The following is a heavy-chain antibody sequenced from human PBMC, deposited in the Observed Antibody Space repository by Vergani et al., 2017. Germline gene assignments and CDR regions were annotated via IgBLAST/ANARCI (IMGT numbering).Heavy chain of an antibody. J-gene: IGHJ3*02. CDR2: ISAYNGNT. D-gene: IGHD2-21*02. CDR1: GYTFTSYG. CDR3: ARDPRVCGGDCYSPDAFDI. V-gene: IGHV1-18*01. Sequence: QVQLVQSGAEVKKPGASVKVSCKASGYTFTSYGISWVRQAPGQGLEWMGWISAYNGNTNYAQKLQGRVTMTTDTSTSTAYMELRSLRSDDTAVYYCARDPRVCGGDCYSPDAFDIWGQGTMVTVSS.